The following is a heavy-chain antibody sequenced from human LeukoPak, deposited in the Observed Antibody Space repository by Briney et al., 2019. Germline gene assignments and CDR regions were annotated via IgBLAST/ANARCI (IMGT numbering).Heavy chain of an antibody. V-gene: IGHV3-48*01. D-gene: IGHD4-17*01. CDR2: ISSGSSTI. CDR3: ARDSPVTTGYYYMDV. CDR1: GFTFSSYS. Sequence: GGSLRLSCAASGFTFSSYSMNWVRQAPGKGLEWVSYISSGSSTIYYADSVKGRFTISRDNAKNSLYLQMNSLRAADTAVYYCARDSPVTTGYYYMDVWGKGTTVTVSS. J-gene: IGHJ6*03.